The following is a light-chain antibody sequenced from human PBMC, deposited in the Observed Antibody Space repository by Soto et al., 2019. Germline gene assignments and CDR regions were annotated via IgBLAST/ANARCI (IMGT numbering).Light chain of an antibody. J-gene: IGKJ1*01. V-gene: IGKV3-11*01. CDR1: QSIGLA. Sequence: EIVLTQAPATLYLSPGERATLSCTASQSIGLAIAWYQHKPGQAPRLLIFDASQRATGIPARFRGSGSGTDFTLSISSLEPQDFVVYYCQQRTDRPPWTFGQGTKVESK. CDR2: DAS. CDR3: QQRTDRPPWT.